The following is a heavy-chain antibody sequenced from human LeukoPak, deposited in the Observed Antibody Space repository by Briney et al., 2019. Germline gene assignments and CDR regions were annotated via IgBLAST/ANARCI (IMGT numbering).Heavy chain of an antibody. D-gene: IGHD2-2*01. J-gene: IGHJ4*02. CDR3: ARDPMRSYCSSTSCHRTRGYFDY. Sequence: ASVKVSCKASGYTFTSYDINWVRQATGQGLEWMGWMNPNSGNTNYAQKLQGRVIMTTDTSTSTAYMELRSLRSDDTAVYYCARDPMRSYCSSTSCHRTRGYFDYWGQGTLVTVSS. CDR2: MNPNSGNT. V-gene: IGHV1-18*01. CDR1: GYTFTSYD.